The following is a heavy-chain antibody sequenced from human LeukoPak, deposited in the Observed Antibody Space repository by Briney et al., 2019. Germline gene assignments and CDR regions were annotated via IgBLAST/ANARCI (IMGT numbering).Heavy chain of an antibody. D-gene: IGHD3-3*01. V-gene: IGHV4-34*01. CDR2: INHSGST. Sequence: SETLSLTCTVSGGSISSYYWNWIRQPPGKGLEWIGEINHSGSTNYNPSLKSRVTISVDTSKDQFSLKLSSVTAADTAVYYCARGPDLRFSPMDVWGKGTTVTVSS. CDR3: ARGPDLRFSPMDV. CDR1: GGSISSYY. J-gene: IGHJ6*03.